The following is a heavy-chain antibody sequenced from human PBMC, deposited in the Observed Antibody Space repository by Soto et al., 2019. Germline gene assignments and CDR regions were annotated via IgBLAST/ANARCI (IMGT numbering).Heavy chain of an antibody. J-gene: IGHJ4*02. CDR1: GGTFSSYA. Sequence: ASVKVSCKASGGTFSSYAISWVRQAPGQGLEWMGGIIPIFGTANYAQKFQGRVTITADESTSTAYMELSSLRSEDTAVYYCARGPQEMVTIDYFDSWGQGTLVTVSS. CDR3: ARGPQEMVTIDYFDS. D-gene: IGHD5-18*01. CDR2: IIPIFGTA. V-gene: IGHV1-69*13.